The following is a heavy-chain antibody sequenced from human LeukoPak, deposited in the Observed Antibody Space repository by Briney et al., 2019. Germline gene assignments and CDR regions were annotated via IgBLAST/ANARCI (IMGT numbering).Heavy chain of an antibody. D-gene: IGHD3/OR15-3a*01. V-gene: IGHV3-23*01. Sequence: GGSLRLSCAVSGITLSNYGMSWVRQAPGKGLEWVAGISDSGGNTKYADSVKGRFSISRDNPKNTLYLQMNSLRAEDTAVYFCAKRGVVIRVILVGFHKEAYYFESWGQGALVTVSS. CDR1: GITLSNYG. J-gene: IGHJ4*02. CDR3: AKRGVVIRVILVGFHKEAYYFES. CDR2: ISDSGGNT.